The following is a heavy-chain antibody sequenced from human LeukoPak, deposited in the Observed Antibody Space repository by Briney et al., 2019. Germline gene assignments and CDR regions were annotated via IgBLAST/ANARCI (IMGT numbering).Heavy chain of an antibody. D-gene: IGHD6-13*01. CDR2: IYYSGST. Sequence: PETLSLTCTVSGGSISSSSYYWGWVRQPQGKGLEWIGSIYYSGSTYYNPSLKSRVTISVDTSKNQFSLKLSSVTAADTAVYYCARHGAAAGAFDIWGQGTMVTVSS. J-gene: IGHJ3*02. CDR1: GGSISSSSYY. CDR3: ARHGAAAGAFDI. V-gene: IGHV4-39*01.